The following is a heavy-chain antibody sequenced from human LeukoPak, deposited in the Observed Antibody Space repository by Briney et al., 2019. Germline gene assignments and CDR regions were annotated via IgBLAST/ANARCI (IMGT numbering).Heavy chain of an antibody. J-gene: IGHJ4*02. CDR3: AKGKVYSSSWYGDY. D-gene: IGHD6-13*01. V-gene: IGHV3-9*01. Sequence: PGGSLRLSCAASGFTFDDYAMHWVRHAPGKGLEWVSGISWNSGSIGYADSVKGRFTISRDNAKNSLYLQMNSLRAEDTALYYCAKGKVYSSSWYGDYWGQGTLVTVAS. CDR2: ISWNSGSI. CDR1: GFTFDDYA.